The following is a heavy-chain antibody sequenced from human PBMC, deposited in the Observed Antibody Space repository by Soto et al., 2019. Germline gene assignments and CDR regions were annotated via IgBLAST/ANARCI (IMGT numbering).Heavy chain of an antibody. J-gene: IGHJ4*02. Sequence: EVQLVESGGGLVQPGGSLRLSCAASGFTFSSYWMSWVRQAPGKGLEWVANIKQDGSEKYYVDSVKGRFTISRDNAKNSLYLQMNSLRAEDTAVYYCARDHGVWWLHGFDYWGQGTLVTVSS. V-gene: IGHV3-7*04. CDR2: IKQDGSEK. CDR3: ARDHGVWWLHGFDY. CDR1: GFTFSSYW. D-gene: IGHD5-12*01.